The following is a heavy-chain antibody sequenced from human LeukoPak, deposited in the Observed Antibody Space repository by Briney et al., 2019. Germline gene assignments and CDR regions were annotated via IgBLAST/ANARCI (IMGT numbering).Heavy chain of an antibody. D-gene: IGHD5/OR15-5a*01. CDR3: ANPGVYGDYFDY. CDR2: ISGSGGST. J-gene: IGHJ4*02. V-gene: IGHV3-23*01. Sequence: GGSLRLSCAASGFTFSSYAMSWVRQAPGKGLEWVSAISGSGGSTYYADSVKGRFTISRDNSKNTLYLQMNSLRAEDTAVYYCANPGVYGDYFDYWGQGTLVTVSS. CDR1: GFTFSSYA.